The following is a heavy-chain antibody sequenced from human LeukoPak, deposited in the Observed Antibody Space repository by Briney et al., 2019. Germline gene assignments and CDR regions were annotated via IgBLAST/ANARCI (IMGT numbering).Heavy chain of an antibody. Sequence: GGSLRLSCAASGFAFSSYAMSWVRQAPGKGLEWVSVISGSGGSTYYADSVKGRFTISRDNSKNTLYLQMNSLRVEDTAGYYCAKSPVPYCSGGSCYGMDVWGQGTTVTVSS. CDR2: ISGSGGST. D-gene: IGHD2-15*01. V-gene: IGHV3-23*01. J-gene: IGHJ6*02. CDR3: AKSPVPYCSGGSCYGMDV. CDR1: GFAFSSYA.